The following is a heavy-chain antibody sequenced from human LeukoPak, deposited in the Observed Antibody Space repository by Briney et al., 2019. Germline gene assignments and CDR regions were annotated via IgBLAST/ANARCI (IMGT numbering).Heavy chain of an antibody. Sequence: GRSLRLSCTASGFNFGIYGMTWVRQAPGKGLEWVSAVSGEGASKYCADSVKGRFTISRDNSKNTLYLQMNSLRAEDTAVYYCARAARPYWYFDLWGRGTLVTVSS. CDR2: VSGEGASK. V-gene: IGHV3-23*01. J-gene: IGHJ2*01. CDR1: GFNFGIYG. CDR3: ARAARPYWYFDL. D-gene: IGHD6-6*01.